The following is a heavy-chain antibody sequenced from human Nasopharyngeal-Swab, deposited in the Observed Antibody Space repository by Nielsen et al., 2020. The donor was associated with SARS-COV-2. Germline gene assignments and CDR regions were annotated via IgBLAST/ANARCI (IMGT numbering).Heavy chain of an antibody. CDR3: ARSSITMIVVVTHFDY. D-gene: IGHD3-22*01. CDR1: GASIVSGGSY. CDR2: IYYSGST. V-gene: IGHV4-31*03. J-gene: IGHJ4*02. Sequence: SETLSLTCTVSGASIVSGGSYWGWIRQHRGRGVEWIGYIYYSGSTYYNPSLKSRVTISVDTSKNQFSLKLSSVTAADTAVYYCARSSITMIVVVTHFDYWGQGTLVTVSS.